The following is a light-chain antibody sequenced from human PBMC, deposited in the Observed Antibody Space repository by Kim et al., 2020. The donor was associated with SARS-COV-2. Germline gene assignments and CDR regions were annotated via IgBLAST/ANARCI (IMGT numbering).Light chain of an antibody. Sequence: SVGDRVTITCRASQSISTYLAWFQQKPGQAPNLLISKASNLESGVPSRFSGSGSGTEFTLPVSSLQPDDFATYYCQQYGSNSPWTFGQGTKVDIK. CDR2: KAS. CDR3: QQYGSNSPWT. J-gene: IGKJ1*01. CDR1: QSISTY. V-gene: IGKV1-5*03.